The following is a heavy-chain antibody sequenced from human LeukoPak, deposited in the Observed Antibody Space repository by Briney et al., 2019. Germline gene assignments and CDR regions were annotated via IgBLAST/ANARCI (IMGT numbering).Heavy chain of an antibody. Sequence: PSETLSLTCTVSGGSISSGGYYWSWIRQHPGKGLEWIGYIYYSGSTYYNPSLKSRVTISVDTSKNQFSLKLSSVTAADTAVYYCALYYYDSSAFDIWGQGTMVTVSS. CDR3: ALYYYDSSAFDI. CDR2: IYYSGST. D-gene: IGHD3-22*01. V-gene: IGHV4-31*03. J-gene: IGHJ3*02. CDR1: GGSISSGGYY.